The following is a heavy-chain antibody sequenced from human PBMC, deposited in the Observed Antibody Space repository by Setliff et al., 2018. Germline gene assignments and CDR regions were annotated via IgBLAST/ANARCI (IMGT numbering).Heavy chain of an antibody. Sequence: LSLTCIVSGASISSDGYYWSWIRQAPGKGLEWIAFINRSGSIIYYADSVKGRFTVSRDNAKNSLYLQMSSLRAEDTAIYYCASPQAVGNYLGHWGQGTLVTVSS. J-gene: IGHJ4*02. V-gene: IGHV3-11*04. CDR2: INRSGSII. CDR3: ASPQAVGNYLGH. D-gene: IGHD6-19*01. CDR1: GASISSDGYY.